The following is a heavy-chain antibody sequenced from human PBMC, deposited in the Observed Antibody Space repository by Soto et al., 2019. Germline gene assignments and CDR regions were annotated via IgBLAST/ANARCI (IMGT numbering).Heavy chain of an antibody. CDR3: ARDIAAQGGWFDP. CDR1: GGSISSGGYY. J-gene: IGHJ5*02. D-gene: IGHD6-6*01. Sequence: QVQLQESGPGLVKPSQTLSLTCTVSGGSISSGGYYWSWIRQHPGKGLEWIGYIYYSGSTYYNPSLKSRVTISVDTSNNQFSLKLSSVTAADTAVYYCARDIAAQGGWFDPWGQGTLVTVSS. V-gene: IGHV4-31*03. CDR2: IYYSGST.